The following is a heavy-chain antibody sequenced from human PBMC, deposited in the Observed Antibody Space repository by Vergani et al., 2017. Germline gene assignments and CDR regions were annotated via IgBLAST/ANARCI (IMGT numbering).Heavy chain of an antibody. CDR1: GFTVSSKH. CDR3: ARSSSIAARPYYYYYMDV. V-gene: IGHV3-53*01. D-gene: IGHD6-6*01. J-gene: IGHJ6*03. Sequence: EVQLVESGGGLIQPGGSLRLSCAASGFTVSSKHMIWVRQAPGKGLEGVSVIYSGGSTYYADSVKGRFTLARDKSKKTLYLQMNSRRAEDTAVYYCARSSSIAARPYYYYYMDVWGKGTTVTVSS. CDR2: IYSGGST.